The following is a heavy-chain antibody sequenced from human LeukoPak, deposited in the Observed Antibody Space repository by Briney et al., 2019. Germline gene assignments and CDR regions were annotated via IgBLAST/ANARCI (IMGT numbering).Heavy chain of an antibody. J-gene: IGHJ4*02. V-gene: IGHV3-11*06. CDR2: ISSSSYT. D-gene: IGHD5-12*01. CDR1: GFTFSDYY. Sequence: GGSLRLSCAASGFTFSDYYMSWIRQAPGKGLEWVSYISSSSYTNYADSVKGRFTIFRGNAKNSLYLQMNSLRAEDTAVYYCARDKRGYSGYDYDYWGQGTLVTVSS. CDR3: ARDKRGYSGYDYDY.